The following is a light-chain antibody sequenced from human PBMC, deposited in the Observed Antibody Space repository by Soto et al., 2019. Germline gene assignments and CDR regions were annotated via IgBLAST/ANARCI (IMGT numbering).Light chain of an antibody. J-gene: IGLJ2*01. CDR3: QTWDSSLTAVV. CDR2: DNN. V-gene: IGLV1-51*01. Sequence: QSVLTQPPSVSAAPGQKVTISCSGSSSNIGNNFVSWYQQFPGTAPKLLIYDNNKRPSVIPDRFSGSKSGTSATLGITGLQTGDEADYYCQTWDSSLTAVVFGAGTKVTVL. CDR1: SSNIGNNF.